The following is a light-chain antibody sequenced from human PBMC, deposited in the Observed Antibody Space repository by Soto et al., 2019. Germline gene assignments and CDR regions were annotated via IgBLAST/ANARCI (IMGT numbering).Light chain of an antibody. J-gene: IGKJ3*01. CDR2: DAS. CDR1: QGVSSY. V-gene: IGKV3D-11*01. CDR3: QQRSNRHPEA. Sequence: EIVLTQSPATLSLSPGERATLSCRASQGVSSYLAWYQQKPGQAPRLLIYDASNRATGIPARFSGSGPGTDFTLTISSLEPEDFAVYYCQQRSNRHPEAFGPGTKVDIK.